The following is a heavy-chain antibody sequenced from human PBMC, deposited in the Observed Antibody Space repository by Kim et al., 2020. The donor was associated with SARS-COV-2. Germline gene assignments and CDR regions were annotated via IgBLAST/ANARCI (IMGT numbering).Heavy chain of an antibody. Sequence: SETLSLTCTVSGGSISSGDYYWSWIRQPPGKGLEWIGYIYYSGNTYYNPSLKSRVTISVDTSKNQFSLKLSSVTAADTAVYYCARVPQAVAGFYYYYYGMDVWGQGSTVTVSS. CDR2: IYYSGNT. CDR1: GGSISSGDYY. V-gene: IGHV4-30-4*01. J-gene: IGHJ6*02. D-gene: IGHD6-19*01. CDR3: ARVPQAVAGFYYYYYGMDV.